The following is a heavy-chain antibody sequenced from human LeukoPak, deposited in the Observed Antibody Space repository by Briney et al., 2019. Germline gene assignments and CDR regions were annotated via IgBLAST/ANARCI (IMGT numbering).Heavy chain of an antibody. V-gene: IGHV4-38-2*02. D-gene: IGHD3-10*01. J-gene: IGHJ5*02. CDR1: GYSTSSGHY. CDR2: IYHSGST. CDR3: ARGVQWFGEGNWFDP. Sequence: SETLSLTCSVSGYSTSSGHYWGWIRQPPGKRLEWIGSIYHSGSTFYNPSLKSRVTISVDTSKNQFSLKLSSVTAADTAVYYCARGVQWFGEGNWFDPWGQGTLVTVFS.